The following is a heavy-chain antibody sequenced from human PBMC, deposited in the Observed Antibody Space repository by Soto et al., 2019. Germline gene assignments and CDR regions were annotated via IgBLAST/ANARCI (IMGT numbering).Heavy chain of an antibody. Sequence: QVQLVQSGAEVKKPGASVKVSCRASGYTFTGYYMHWVRQAPGQGLEWMGWINPNSGGTNYAQKFQGWGTMTSDTSVSTAYMELSRLRSDDTAVYYCARDQRDGGWYSYGMDVWGQGTTVTVSS. CDR2: INPNSGGT. CDR1: GYTFTGYY. CDR3: ARDQRDGGWYSYGMDV. D-gene: IGHD6-19*01. V-gene: IGHV1-2*04. J-gene: IGHJ6*02.